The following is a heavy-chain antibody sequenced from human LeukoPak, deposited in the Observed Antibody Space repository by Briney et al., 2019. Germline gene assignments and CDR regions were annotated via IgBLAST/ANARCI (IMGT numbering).Heavy chain of an antibody. Sequence: GGSLRLSCAASGFTFSSYAMHWVRQAPGKGLEWVAVISYDGSNKYYADSVKGRFTISRDNSKNTLYLQMNSLRAEDTAVYYCAKDGGLRETYYYMDVWGKGTTVTVSS. V-gene: IGHV3-30-3*02. CDR3: AKDGGLRETYYYMDV. CDR2: ISYDGSNK. J-gene: IGHJ6*03. D-gene: IGHD5-12*01. CDR1: GFTFSSYA.